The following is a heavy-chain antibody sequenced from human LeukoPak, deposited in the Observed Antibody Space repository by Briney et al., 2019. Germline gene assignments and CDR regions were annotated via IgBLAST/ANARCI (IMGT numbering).Heavy chain of an antibody. J-gene: IGHJ6*02. CDR2: IIPIFGTA. Sequence: SVKVSCKASGGTFSSYAISWVRQAPGQGLEWMGGIIPIFGTANYAQKFQGRVTITRDTSASTAYMELSSLRSEDTAVYYCASNYGDYVGYYYYGMDVWGQGTTVTVSS. V-gene: IGHV1-69*05. CDR1: GGTFSSYA. D-gene: IGHD4-17*01. CDR3: ASNYGDYVGYYYYGMDV.